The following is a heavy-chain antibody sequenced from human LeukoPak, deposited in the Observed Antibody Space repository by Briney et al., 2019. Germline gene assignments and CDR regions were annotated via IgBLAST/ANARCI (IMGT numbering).Heavy chain of an antibody. CDR3: TRHQGVGALT. V-gene: IGHV4-59*08. Sequence: SETLSLTCTVSGGSINGYYWSWIRQPPGKGLEWMGYIYYSGGTNYNPSLKSRATISVDMSKNQFSLKLSSVTAADTAVYYCTRHQGVGALTWGQGTLVTVSS. CDR2: IYYSGGT. D-gene: IGHD1-26*01. J-gene: IGHJ5*02. CDR1: GGSINGYY.